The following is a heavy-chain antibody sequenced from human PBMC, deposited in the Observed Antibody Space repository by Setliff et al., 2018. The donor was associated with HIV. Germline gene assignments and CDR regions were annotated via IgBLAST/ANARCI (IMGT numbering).Heavy chain of an antibody. V-gene: IGHV4-4*02. Sequence: PSETLSLTCAVSGGSISSNNWWTWVRQPPGKGLEWIGEIYHSGSTNYSPSLQSRVTISIDTSKHHFSLKLSSVTAADTAVYYCARGTAPRRGTNYGGNYPLDYWGQGTLVTVSS. D-gene: IGHD4-4*01. CDR1: GGSISSNNW. CDR2: IYHSGST. J-gene: IGHJ4*02. CDR3: ARGTAPRRGTNYGGNYPLDY.